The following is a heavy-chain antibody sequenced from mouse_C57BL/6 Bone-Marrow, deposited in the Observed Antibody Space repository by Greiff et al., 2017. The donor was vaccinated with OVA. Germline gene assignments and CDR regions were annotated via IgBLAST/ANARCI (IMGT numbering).Heavy chain of an antibody. Sequence: VQLQQSVAELVRPGASVKLSCTASGFNITNTYMHWVKQRPEQGLEWIGRIDPANGNTKYAPKFQGKATITADTSSNTAYLQLSILTSEDTANYYGARAGDYDAYDAMGYWGQGTSVTVSA. CDR2: IDPANGNT. CDR3: ARAGDYDAYDAMGY. V-gene: IGHV14-3*01. D-gene: IGHD2-4*01. J-gene: IGHJ4*01. CDR1: GFNITNTY.